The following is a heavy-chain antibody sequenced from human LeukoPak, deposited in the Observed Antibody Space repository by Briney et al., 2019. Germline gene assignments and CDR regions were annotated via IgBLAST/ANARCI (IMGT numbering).Heavy chain of an antibody. J-gene: IGHJ4*02. Sequence: PGGSLRLSCAASTFTFSKYAMHWVRQAPGKGLEWVAVISYDGSKKYYTDSVKGRFTISRDNSKNTLYLQMNSLRAEDTAVYYCARIRGYSYVFDSWGQGSLVTVSS. CDR3: ARIRGYSYVFDS. D-gene: IGHD5-18*01. CDR2: ISYDGSKK. CDR1: TFTFSKYA. V-gene: IGHV3-30*03.